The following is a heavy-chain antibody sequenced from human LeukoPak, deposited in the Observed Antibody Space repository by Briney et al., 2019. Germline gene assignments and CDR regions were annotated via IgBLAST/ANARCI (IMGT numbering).Heavy chain of an antibody. CDR2: ISWNSGSI. CDR3: AKEDY. Sequence: GGSLRLSCAASGFTFDDYAMHWVRQAPGKGLEWVSDISWNSGSIGYADSVKGRFTISRDNAKNSLYLQMNSLRAEDTALYYCAKEDYWGQGTLVTVSS. V-gene: IGHV3-9*01. J-gene: IGHJ4*02. CDR1: GFTFDDYA.